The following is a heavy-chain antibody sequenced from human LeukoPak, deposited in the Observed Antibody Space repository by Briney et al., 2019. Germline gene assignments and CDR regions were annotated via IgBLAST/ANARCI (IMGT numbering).Heavy chain of an antibody. V-gene: IGHV1-69*08. J-gene: IGHJ5*02. CDR2: ITPIIDSA. CDR3: ARVNLRGSQYNWFDP. Sequence: RASVKVSCKTSGGTLNSHTFSWVRQAPGQGLEWMGRITPIIDSAKYAQKFQGRISITVDKSTTTVYMELSSLTPEDTAVYFCARVNLRGSQYNWFDPWGQGTLVTVSS. CDR1: GGTLNSHT. D-gene: IGHD1-26*01.